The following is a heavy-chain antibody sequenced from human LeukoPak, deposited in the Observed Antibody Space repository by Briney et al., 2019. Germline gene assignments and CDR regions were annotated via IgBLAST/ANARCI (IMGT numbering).Heavy chain of an antibody. D-gene: IGHD3-3*01. J-gene: IGHJ4*02. V-gene: IGHV3-23*01. CDR3: ARDSRGSDFWSGYYLNYYFDY. CDR1: GFTFSSYA. CDR2: ISGSGGST. Sequence: PGGSLRLSCAASGFTFSSYAMSWVRQAPGKGLEWVSAISGSGGSTYYADSVKGRFTISRDNAKNSLYLQMNSLRAEDTAVYYCARDSRGSDFWSGYYLNYYFDYWGQGTLVTVSS.